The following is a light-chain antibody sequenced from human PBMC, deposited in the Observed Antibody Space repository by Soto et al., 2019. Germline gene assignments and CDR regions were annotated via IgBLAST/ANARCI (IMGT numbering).Light chain of an antibody. CDR1: SSNIGRNT. J-gene: IGLJ3*02. CDR2: KNN. Sequence: QSVLTQPPSASGTPGQRVTIYCSGSSSNIGRNTVTWYQQLPGTAPKLLISKNNQRPSGVPDRFSASKSGTSASLAISGLRSEDETNYYCAAWDDGLNAWVFGGGTKLTVL. CDR3: AAWDDGLNAWV. V-gene: IGLV1-44*01.